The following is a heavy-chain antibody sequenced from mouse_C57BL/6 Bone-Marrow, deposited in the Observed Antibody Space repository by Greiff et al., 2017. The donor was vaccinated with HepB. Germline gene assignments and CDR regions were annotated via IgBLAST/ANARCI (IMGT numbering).Heavy chain of an antibody. Sequence: QVQLQQPGAELVKPGASVKLSCKASGYTFTSYWMHWVKQRPGQGLEWIGMIHPNSGSTNYNEKFKSKATLTVDKSSSTAYMQLSSLTSEDAAVYYCARPSNWYYFDYWGQGTTLTVSS. CDR2: IHPNSGST. D-gene: IGHD4-1*01. CDR1: GYTFTSYW. V-gene: IGHV1-64*01. J-gene: IGHJ2*01. CDR3: ARPSNWYYFDY.